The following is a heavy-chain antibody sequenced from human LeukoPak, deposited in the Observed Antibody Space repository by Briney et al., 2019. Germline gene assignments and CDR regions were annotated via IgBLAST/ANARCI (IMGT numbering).Heavy chain of an antibody. CDR2: LSYDGTHK. D-gene: IGHD5-18*01. CDR1: RFTFSSYS. CDR3: ARGAGGYSYGYPDS. V-gene: IGHV3-30*04. Sequence: PGGSLRLPCTAPRFTFSSYSMHWVRQAPGKGLEWVAVLSYDGTHKYYTDSVKGRFTISRDNSKNTLYLQMNSLRPEDTAVYFCARGAGGYSYGYPDSWGQGSLVTVSS. J-gene: IGHJ4*02.